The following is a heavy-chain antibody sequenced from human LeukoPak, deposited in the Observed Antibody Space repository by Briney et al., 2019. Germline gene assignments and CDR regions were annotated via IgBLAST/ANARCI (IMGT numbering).Heavy chain of an antibody. CDR1: GFTFSSYW. J-gene: IGHJ4*02. CDR3: ARDRGDLYGDYEDY. V-gene: IGHV3-7*01. Sequence: GGSLRLSCAASGFTFSSYWMSWVRQAPGKGLEWVANIKQDGSEKYYVDSVKGRFTISRDNAKNSLYLQMNSLRAEDTAVYYCARDRGDLYGDYEDYWSQGTLVTVSS. CDR2: IKQDGSEK. D-gene: IGHD4-17*01.